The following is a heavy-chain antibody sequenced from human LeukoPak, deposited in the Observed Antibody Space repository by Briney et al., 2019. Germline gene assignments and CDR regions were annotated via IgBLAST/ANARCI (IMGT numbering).Heavy chain of an antibody. CDR2: IYHSGST. D-gene: IGHD5-18*01. CDR3: ARYPDTNIAVHDAFDI. CDR1: GGSISSGGYS. J-gene: IGHJ3*02. Sequence: PSETLSLTCAVSGGSISSGGYSWSWIRQPPGKGLEWIGYIYHSGSTYYNPSLKSRVTISVDRSKNQFSLKLSSVTAADTAVYYCARYPDTNIAVHDAFDIWGQGTMVTVSS. V-gene: IGHV4-30-2*01.